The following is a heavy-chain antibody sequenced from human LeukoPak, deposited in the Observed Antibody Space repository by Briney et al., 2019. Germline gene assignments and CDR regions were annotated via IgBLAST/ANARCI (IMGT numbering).Heavy chain of an antibody. CDR2: IVVGSGNK. CDR3: ASTTGTTRAFDI. Sequence: ASVKVSCKASGFTFTSSAMQWVRQARGQRLEWIGWIVVGSGNKNYAQKFQERVTITRDMSTSTAYMELSSLRSEDTAVYYCASTTGTTRAFDIWGQGTMVTVSS. V-gene: IGHV1-58*02. CDR1: GFTFTSSA. J-gene: IGHJ3*02. D-gene: IGHD1-1*01.